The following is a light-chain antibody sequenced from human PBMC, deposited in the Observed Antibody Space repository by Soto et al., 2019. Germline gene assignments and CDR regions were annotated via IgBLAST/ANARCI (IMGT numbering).Light chain of an antibody. CDR3: HQYDNRPYT. V-gene: IGKV3-15*01. Sequence: EIVLTQSPATLSVSPGESTTLSCRASQSVGSTLAWYQLKPGQSPRLLIYDASTRATGIPDRFSGTGSGTEFTLTISRLQSEDFAVDYCHQYDNRPYTFGQGTKVDIK. CDR2: DAS. J-gene: IGKJ1*01. CDR1: QSVGST.